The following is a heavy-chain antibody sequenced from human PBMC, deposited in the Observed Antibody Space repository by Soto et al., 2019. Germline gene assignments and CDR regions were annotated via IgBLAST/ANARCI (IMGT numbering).Heavy chain of an antibody. CDR2: IYYSGTS. D-gene: IGHD7-27*01. CDR3: AGIHFFWPNWGPVRP. Sequence: QLQLQESGPGLVKPSETLSLTCTVSGGSINDDTYYWGWIRQPPGKGLEWIGSIYYSGTSSYNPSPKSRGPMFVGTSKTPFALWPRAWTAAETAFYFWAGIHFFWPNWGPVRPLGQGTLV. V-gene: IGHV4-39*01. J-gene: IGHJ5*02. CDR1: GGSINDDTYY.